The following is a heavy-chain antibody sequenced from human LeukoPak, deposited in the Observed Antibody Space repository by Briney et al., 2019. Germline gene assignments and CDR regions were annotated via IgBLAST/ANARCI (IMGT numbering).Heavy chain of an antibody. D-gene: IGHD2-2*01. CDR3: ARGYCSSNRCPTPGAFDI. CDR1: RFTVTSNY. V-gene: IGHV3-53*04. CDR2: IYSGGST. Sequence: AGSLTLSCPVYRFTVTSNYMRWDRQAPGKGREGVSVIYSGGSTYYADSVKGRFTISRHNSKNTMYLQMNSLKPEDTAVYYCARGYCSSNRCPTPGAFDIWGQGTMVTVSS. J-gene: IGHJ3*02.